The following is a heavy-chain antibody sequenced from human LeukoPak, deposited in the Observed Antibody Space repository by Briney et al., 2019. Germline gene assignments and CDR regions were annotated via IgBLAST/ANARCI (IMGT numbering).Heavy chain of an antibody. J-gene: IGHJ1*01. CDR1: GFTLSTFW. CDR3: ARDSGTWFYLQD. D-gene: IGHD2/OR15-2a*01. Sequence: GGSLRLSCAASGFTLSTFWWCWVREAPGKGLGWVARIKQDGSEEHCVGSVKGRVTISREHAKNTIYLQMNSLRGEDTAVYFCARDSGTWFYLQDWGQGTLVTVSS. CDR2: IKQDGSEE. V-gene: IGHV3-7*01.